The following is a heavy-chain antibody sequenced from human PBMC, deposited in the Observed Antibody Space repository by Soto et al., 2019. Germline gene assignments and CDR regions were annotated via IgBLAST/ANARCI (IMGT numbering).Heavy chain of an antibody. V-gene: IGHV1-3*01. Sequence: QVRLIQSGPEMMQPGASVRVSCKASGFTALSYAFHWVRQAPGQGPEWLGWLNGGVDGTSYSQRFQGRVTISRYSSTNTVYLEVTSLTSEDTAVYYCAREVKGVTSFDYWGQGTLVTVSS. J-gene: IGHJ4*02. CDR3: AREVKGVTSFDY. CDR2: LNGGVDGT. D-gene: IGHD3-10*01. CDR1: GFTALSYA.